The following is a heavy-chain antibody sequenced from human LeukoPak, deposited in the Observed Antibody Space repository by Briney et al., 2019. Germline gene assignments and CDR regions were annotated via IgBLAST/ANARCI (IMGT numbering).Heavy chain of an antibody. CDR2: INHSGST. CDR1: GGSFSGYY. CDR3: ARLGYYDVSLDY. J-gene: IGHJ4*02. Sequence: SETLSLTCAVYGGSFSGYYWSWIRQPPGKGLEWIGEINHSGSTNYNPSLKSRVTISVDTSKNQFSLKLSSVTAADTAVYYCARLGYYDVSLDYWGQGTLVTVSS. D-gene: IGHD3-3*01. V-gene: IGHV4-34*01.